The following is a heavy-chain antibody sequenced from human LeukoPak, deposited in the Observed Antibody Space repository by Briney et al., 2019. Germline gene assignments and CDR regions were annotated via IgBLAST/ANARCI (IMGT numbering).Heavy chain of an antibody. D-gene: IGHD2-15*01. Sequence: SETLSLTCGVSGGSLSFYYWSWIRQSPGKGLEWIAEISQNGDSNYNTSLKSRVTISLDKSKNQVSLKLNSVTAADTAVYYCARRYCSGGSCYSDRGAFDIWGQGTMVTVSS. CDR3: ARRYCSGGSCYSDRGAFDI. J-gene: IGHJ3*02. CDR2: ISQNGDS. V-gene: IGHV4-34*01. CDR1: GGSLSFYY.